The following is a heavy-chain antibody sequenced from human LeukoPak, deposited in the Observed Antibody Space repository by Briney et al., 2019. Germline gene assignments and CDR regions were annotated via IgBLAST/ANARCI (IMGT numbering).Heavy chain of an antibody. CDR1: GFIFTDYG. Sequence: GGSLRLSCAASGFIFTDYGMHWVRQAPGKGLVWVSRINSDGSSTSYADSVKGRFTISRDNAKNTLYLQMNSLRAEDTAVYYCARLVDDYLDAFDIWGQGTMVTVSS. CDR3: ARLVDDYLDAFDI. J-gene: IGHJ3*02. CDR2: INSDGSST. V-gene: IGHV3-74*01. D-gene: IGHD5-24*01.